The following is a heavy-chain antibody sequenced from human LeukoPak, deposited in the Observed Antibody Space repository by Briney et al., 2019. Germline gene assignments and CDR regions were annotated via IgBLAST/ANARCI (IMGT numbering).Heavy chain of an antibody. CDR2: ISGSGGST. Sequence: QPGGSLRLSCAASGFTFSSYAMSWVRQAPGKGLEWVSAISGSGGSTYYADSVKGRFTISRDNSKNTLYLQMNSLRAEDTAVHYCAKDADRSIFGVAISSPEYFQHWGQGTLVTVSS. CDR1: GFTFSSYA. J-gene: IGHJ1*01. CDR3: AKDADRSIFGVAISSPEYFQH. D-gene: IGHD3-3*01. V-gene: IGHV3-23*01.